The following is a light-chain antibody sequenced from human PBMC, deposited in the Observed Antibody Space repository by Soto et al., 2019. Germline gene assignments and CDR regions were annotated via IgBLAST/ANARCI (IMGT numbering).Light chain of an antibody. CDR2: YVN. V-gene: IGLV2-14*03. CDR1: SSDVGDYNY. J-gene: IGLJ2*01. CDR3: SSYSSSSTLVV. Sequence: QSVLTQPASVSGSPVQAITISCTGTSSDVGDYNYVSCYQHHPGKAPKLMIYYVNNRPSGVYNRFSGSKSVNTASLTISGLQAEDEADYYCSSYSSSSTLVVFGGGTKLTVL.